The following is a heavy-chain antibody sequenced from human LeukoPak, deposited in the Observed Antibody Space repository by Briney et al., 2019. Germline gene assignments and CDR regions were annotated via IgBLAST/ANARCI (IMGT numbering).Heavy chain of an antibody. Sequence: GGSLRLSCAASGFTFSSYWMSWVRQAPGKGLEWVANIKQDGSEKYYVDSVKGRFTISRDNAKNSLYLQMNSLRAEDTAVYYCARETDGYNYVEAFDIWGQGTMVTVSS. D-gene: IGHD5-24*01. CDR2: IKQDGSEK. J-gene: IGHJ3*02. CDR1: GFTFSSYW. CDR3: ARETDGYNYVEAFDI. V-gene: IGHV3-7*01.